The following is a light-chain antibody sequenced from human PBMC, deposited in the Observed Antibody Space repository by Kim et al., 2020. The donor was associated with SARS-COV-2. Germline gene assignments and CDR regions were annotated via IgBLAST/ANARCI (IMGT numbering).Light chain of an antibody. CDR2: DVS. CDR1: SSDVGGYNY. Sequence: GQSVTISCTGTSSDVGGYNYVSWYQQHPGKAPKLMIYDVSKRPSGVPDRFSGSKSGNTASLTISGLQAEDEADYYCSSYAGSYTWVFGGGTKLTVL. CDR3: SSYAGSYTWV. J-gene: IGLJ3*02. V-gene: IGLV2-11*01.